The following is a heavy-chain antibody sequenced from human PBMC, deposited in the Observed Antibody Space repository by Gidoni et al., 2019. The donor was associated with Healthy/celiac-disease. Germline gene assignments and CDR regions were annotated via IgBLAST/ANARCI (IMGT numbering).Heavy chain of an antibody. V-gene: IGHV3-9*01. CDR3: AKDIGLYYYDSSGFDY. CDR1: GFTFDDYA. CDR2: ISWNSGSI. Sequence: EVQLVESGGGLVQPGRSLRLSCAASGFTFDDYAMHWVRQAPGKGLEWGSGISWNSGSIGYADSVKGRFTISRDNAKNSLYLQMNSLRAEDTALYYCAKDIGLYYYDSSGFDYWGQGTLVTVSS. D-gene: IGHD3-22*01. J-gene: IGHJ4*02.